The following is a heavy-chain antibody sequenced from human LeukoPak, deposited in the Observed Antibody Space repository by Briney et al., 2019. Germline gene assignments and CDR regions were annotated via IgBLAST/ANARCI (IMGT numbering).Heavy chain of an antibody. CDR3: ATKVRGGFDI. D-gene: IGHD2-15*01. CDR1: GGSIYSHY. J-gene: IGHJ3*02. CDR2: IYKSVII. Sequence: PSETLSLTCTVSGGSIYSHYCNWIRQSPGKELEWIGYIYKSVIINYNPSLKSRVTISVDTSKNQFSLKLNSVTAADTAIYYCATKVRGGFDIWGQGTMVTVSS. V-gene: IGHV4-59*11.